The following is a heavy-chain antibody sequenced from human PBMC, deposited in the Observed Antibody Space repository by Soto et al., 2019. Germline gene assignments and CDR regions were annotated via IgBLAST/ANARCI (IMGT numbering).Heavy chain of an antibody. CDR1: GFTFSSYG. CDR2: ISYGGSNK. CDR3: AKDNCISTSCYRLYNWFDP. Sequence: GVLRLSCAASGFTFSSYGMHWVRQAPGKGLEWVAVISYGGSNKYYADSVKGRFTISRDNSKNTLYLQMNNLRAEDTAVYYCAKDNCISTSCYRLYNWFDPWGQGTLVTVSS. V-gene: IGHV3-30*18. J-gene: IGHJ5*02. D-gene: IGHD2-2*01.